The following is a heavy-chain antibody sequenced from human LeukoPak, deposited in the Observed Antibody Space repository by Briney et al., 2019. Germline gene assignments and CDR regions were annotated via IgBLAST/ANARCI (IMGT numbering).Heavy chain of an antibody. J-gene: IGHJ3*02. D-gene: IGHD6-6*01. V-gene: IGHV3-48*03. CDR1: EFTFTSYE. CDR2: ISSSGNTI. Sequence: GGSLRLSCAASEFTFTSYELNWVRQAPGKGLEGVSYISSSGNTIPYADSVRGRFTISRDNAKNSLYLQVISLRAEDTAVYYCARGPSIAARYDAFDIWGQGTMVTVSS. CDR3: ARGPSIAARYDAFDI.